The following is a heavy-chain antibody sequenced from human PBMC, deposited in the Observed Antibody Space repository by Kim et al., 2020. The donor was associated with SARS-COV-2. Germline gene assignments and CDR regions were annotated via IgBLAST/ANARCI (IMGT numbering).Heavy chain of an antibody. D-gene: IGHD4-17*01. Sequence: GGSLRLSCAASGFTFSNFWMTWVRQAPGKGLEWVANIKQDGSEKYYVDSVKGRFTISRDNAKNSLYLQINSLRPEDTAVYYCARVRPGTTFDYWGQGTL. J-gene: IGHJ4*02. CDR2: IKQDGSEK. CDR3: ARVRPGTTFDY. V-gene: IGHV3-7*03. CDR1: GFTFSNFW.